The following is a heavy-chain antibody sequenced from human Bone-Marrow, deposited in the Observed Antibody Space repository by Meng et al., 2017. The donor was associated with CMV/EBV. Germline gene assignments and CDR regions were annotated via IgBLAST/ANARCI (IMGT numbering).Heavy chain of an antibody. CDR3: ARGGGDY. Sequence: ASVKVSCKASGNTFMRYEITWERQATGQGLQWMGWTTPNSGNTDSAQKFRGRVTMTRNTSINTVHMGLNSLRSDDTAVYYCARGGGDYWGQGTLVTVSS. CDR2: TTPNSGNT. CDR1: GNTFMRYE. J-gene: IGHJ4*02. V-gene: IGHV1-8*01. D-gene: IGHD4-23*01.